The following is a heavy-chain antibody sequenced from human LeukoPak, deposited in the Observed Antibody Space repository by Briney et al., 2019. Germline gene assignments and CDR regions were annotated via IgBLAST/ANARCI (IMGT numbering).Heavy chain of an antibody. D-gene: IGHD2-2*01. J-gene: IGHJ5*02. V-gene: IGHV3-64*01. CDR1: GFTFSSYA. CDR3: ARDSGTSLSS. Sequence: PGGSLRLSCAASGFTFSSYAMHWVRQAPGKGLEYVSAISSNGGSTYYANSVKGRFTISRDNSKNTLYLQMGSLRAEDMAVYYCARDSGTSLSSWGQGTLVTVSS. CDR2: ISSNGGST.